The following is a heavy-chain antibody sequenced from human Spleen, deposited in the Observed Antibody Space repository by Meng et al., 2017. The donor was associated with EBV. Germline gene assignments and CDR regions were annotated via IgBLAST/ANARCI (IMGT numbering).Heavy chain of an antibody. Sequence: QVQLLQLGAEGKKPGVSVKVSCKASGYTFTDYFIHWGRQDPGQGLEWMGRINPNSGDKNHAQKFQGRVTMTRDTSISTAYMELSRLISDDTAVYYCARVRHDFGDHGVDYWGQGTLVTVSS. CDR2: INPNSGDK. D-gene: IGHD4-17*01. CDR3: ARVRHDFGDHGVDY. CDR1: GYTFTDYF. J-gene: IGHJ4*02. V-gene: IGHV1-2*06.